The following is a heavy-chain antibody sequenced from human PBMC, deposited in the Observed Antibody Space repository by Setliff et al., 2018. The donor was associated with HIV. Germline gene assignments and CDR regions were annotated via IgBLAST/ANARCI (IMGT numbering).Heavy chain of an antibody. CDR1: GFTFDDYA. CDR3: AKGRYSSSWYYFDY. V-gene: IGHV3-9*03. D-gene: IGHD6-13*01. CDR2: IKWNSGSI. Sequence: PGGSLRLSCATSGFTFDDYALHWVRQAPGKGREWVSGIKWNSGSIAYADSVKGRFTISRDNAKNSLYLQMNSLRAEDMALYYCAKGRYSSSWYYFDYWGQGTLVTVSS. J-gene: IGHJ4*02.